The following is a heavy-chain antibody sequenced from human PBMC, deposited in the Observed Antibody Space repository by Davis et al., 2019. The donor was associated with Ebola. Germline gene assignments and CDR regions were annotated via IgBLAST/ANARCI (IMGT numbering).Heavy chain of an antibody. V-gene: IGHV3-30*03. Sequence: GESLKISCAASGFTFNSYAMSWVRQAPGKGLEWVTDIAYDGRYESYAESVKGRFTISRDNSKSTLYLQMNSLRLEDTAVYYCVRDYNDGIGRFDYWGQGTLVTVSS. J-gene: IGHJ4*02. CDR3: VRDYNDGIGRFDY. CDR2: IAYDGRYE. CDR1: GFTFNSYA. D-gene: IGHD3-16*01.